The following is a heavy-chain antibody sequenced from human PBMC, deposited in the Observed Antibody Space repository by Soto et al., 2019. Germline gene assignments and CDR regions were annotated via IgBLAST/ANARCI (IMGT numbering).Heavy chain of an antibody. Sequence: QVQLVESGGGVVQPGRSLRLSCAASGFTFSSYGMHWVRQAPGKGLEWVAVIWYDGSNKYYADSVKGRFTISRDNSKNTLYLQMNSLRAEDTAVYYCARAPNYYDSSGYYYRYYYYGMDVWGQGTTVTVSS. CDR2: IWYDGSNK. V-gene: IGHV3-33*01. CDR1: GFTFSSYG. J-gene: IGHJ6*02. CDR3: ARAPNYYDSSGYYYRYYYYGMDV. D-gene: IGHD3-22*01.